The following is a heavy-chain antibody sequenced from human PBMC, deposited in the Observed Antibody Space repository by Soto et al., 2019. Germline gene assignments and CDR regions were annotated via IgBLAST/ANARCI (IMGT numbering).Heavy chain of an antibody. V-gene: IGHV4-59*08. J-gene: IGHJ4*02. D-gene: IGHD5-12*01. CDR2: IYYSGST. CDR3: ARSRYSGYDSLDY. Sequence: SETLSLTCTVSGGSISSYYWSWIRQPPGKGLEWIGYIYYSGSTNYNPSLKSRVTISVDTSKNQFSLKLSSVTAADTAVYYCARSRYSGYDSLDYWGQGTLVTVS. CDR1: GGSISSYY.